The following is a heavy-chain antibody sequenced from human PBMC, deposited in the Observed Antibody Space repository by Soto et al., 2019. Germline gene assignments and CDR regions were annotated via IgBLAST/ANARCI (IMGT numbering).Heavy chain of an antibody. J-gene: IGHJ4*02. CDR3: AKDGGGGSWASLFDY. CDR1: GFTFSSYA. CDR2: ISGSGGST. D-gene: IGHD2-15*01. Sequence: EVQLLESGGGLVQPGGSLRLSCAASGFTFSSYAMSWVRQAPGKGLEWVSAISGSGGSTYYADSVKGRFTSSSDNSKNTLYLQMNSLRAEDTAVYYCAKDGGGGSWASLFDYWGQGTLVTVSS. V-gene: IGHV3-23*01.